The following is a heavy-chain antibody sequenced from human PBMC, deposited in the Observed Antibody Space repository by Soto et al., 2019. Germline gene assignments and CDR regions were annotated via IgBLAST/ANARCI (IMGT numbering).Heavy chain of an antibody. D-gene: IGHD3-10*01. CDR3: AKSRGLGSYFNPSDAFDF. Sequence: EVQLLDSGGGLVQPGGSLRLSCAASGFTFSSYAMSWVRQAPGKGLEWVSSISGSGGGTYYADSVTGGFTISRDNSKNTLSLQMNSLIAEDTAVYYCAKSRGLGSYFNPSDAFDFWGQGTMGTVSS. CDR1: GFTFSSYA. CDR2: ISGSGGGT. J-gene: IGHJ3*01. V-gene: IGHV3-23*01.